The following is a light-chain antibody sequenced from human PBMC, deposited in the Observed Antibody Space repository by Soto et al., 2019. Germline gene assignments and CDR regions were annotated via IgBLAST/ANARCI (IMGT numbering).Light chain of an antibody. J-gene: IGLJ2*01. CDR3: SSYTSSSSVV. CDR2: DVS. Sequence: SVLTQPASVSAAPGQAITISFTGTSSDVGGYNYVSWYQQEPGKAPELMIYDVSNRPSGVSNRFSGSKSGNTASLTISGLQAEDEADYYCSSYTSSSSVVFGGGTQLTVL. CDR1: SSDVGGYNY. V-gene: IGLV2-14*01.